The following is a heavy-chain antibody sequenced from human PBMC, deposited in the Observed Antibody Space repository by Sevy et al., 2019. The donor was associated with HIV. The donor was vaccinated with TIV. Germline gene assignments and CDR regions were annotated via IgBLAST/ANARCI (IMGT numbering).Heavy chain of an antibody. D-gene: IGHD1-26*01. CDR3: ARDEVGGSYWEFDY. Sequence: LGGSLRLSCAASGFTFSSYSMNWVRQAPGKGLEWVSSISTSSSYIYYADSVKGRFTISRDNAKNSLYLQMNSLGAEDTAVYYCARDEVGGSYWEFDYWGQGTLVTVSS. J-gene: IGHJ4*02. CDR1: GFTFSSYS. V-gene: IGHV3-21*01. CDR2: ISTSSSYI.